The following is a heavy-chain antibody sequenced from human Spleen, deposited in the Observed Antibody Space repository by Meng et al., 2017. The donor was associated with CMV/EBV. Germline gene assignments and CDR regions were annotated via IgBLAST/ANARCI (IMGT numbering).Heavy chain of an antibody. CDR2: ITWEGGST. V-gene: IGHV3-43D*03. CDR3: AKGVGLNSGYSDY. Sequence: GESLKISCAASGFTFDDFAMQWVRQRPRKGLEWIALITWEGGSTYYAASVKGRFIISRDNSKNSLFLQMDSLRTEDTAFYYCAKGVGLNSGYSDYWGQGTLVTVSS. CDR1: GFTFDDFA. J-gene: IGHJ4*02. D-gene: IGHD1-7*01.